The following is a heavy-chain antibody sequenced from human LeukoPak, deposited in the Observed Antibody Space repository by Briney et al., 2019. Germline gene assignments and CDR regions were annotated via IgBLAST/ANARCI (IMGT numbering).Heavy chain of an antibody. D-gene: IGHD5-24*01. CDR1: GGSISSYY. Sequence: SETLSLTCTVSGGSISSYYWSWIRQPPGKGLEWIGYIYYSGSTNYNPSLKSRVTISVDTSKNQFSLKLSSVTAADTAVYYCAREVEMATSVAFGIWGQGTMVTVSS. CDR2: IYYSGST. CDR3: AREVEMATSVAFGI. V-gene: IGHV4-59*01. J-gene: IGHJ3*02.